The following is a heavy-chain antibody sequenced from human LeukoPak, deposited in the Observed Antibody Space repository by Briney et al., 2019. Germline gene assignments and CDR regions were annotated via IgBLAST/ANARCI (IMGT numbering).Heavy chain of an antibody. CDR3: ARPRSHQLVQGDAFDI. Sequence: PSETLSLTCAVYGGSFSDYYWTWIRQPPGKGLEWIGEINHSGSTNYKASLESRVTISQDTSKNQFSLKLNSVTAADTAVYYCARPRSHQLVQGDAFDIWGQGTMVTVSS. J-gene: IGHJ3*02. CDR1: GGSFSDYY. D-gene: IGHD6-13*01. V-gene: IGHV4-34*01. CDR2: INHSGST.